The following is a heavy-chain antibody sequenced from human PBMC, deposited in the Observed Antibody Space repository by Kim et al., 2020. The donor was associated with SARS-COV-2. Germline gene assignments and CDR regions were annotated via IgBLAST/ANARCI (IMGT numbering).Heavy chain of an antibody. CDR3: AKEIFSYIGAGYYGMDV. Sequence: GGSLRLSCTASGFNFDDYAFHWVRQVPGKGLEWVSGISSRSTNILYADSVKGRFTVSRDNAKNSLSLQMNSLRPEDTALYYCAKEIFSYIGAGYYGMDV. CDR1: GFNFDDYA. CDR2: ISSRSTNI. D-gene: IGHD2-15*01. J-gene: IGHJ6*01. V-gene: IGHV3-9*01.